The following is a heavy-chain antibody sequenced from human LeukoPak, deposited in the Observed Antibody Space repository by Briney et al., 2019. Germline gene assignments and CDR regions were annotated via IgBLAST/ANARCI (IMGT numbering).Heavy chain of an antibody. CDR1: GGSFSSYY. D-gene: IGHD3-10*01. V-gene: IGHV4-59*01. CDR3: ARENTMVRGAFDAFDI. CDR2: IYYSGST. Sequence: SETLSLTCSVSGGSFSSYYCTWIRQPPGKGLEWIGYIYYSGSTNYNPSLKSRVSISVDTSTNQFSLKLSSVTAADTAVYYCARENTMVRGAFDAFDIWGQGTMVTVSS. J-gene: IGHJ3*02.